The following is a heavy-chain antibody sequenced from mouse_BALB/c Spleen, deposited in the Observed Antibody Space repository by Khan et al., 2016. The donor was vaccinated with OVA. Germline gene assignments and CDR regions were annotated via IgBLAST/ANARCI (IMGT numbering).Heavy chain of an antibody. CDR1: AYTFTSFW. J-gene: IGHJ3*01. CDR2: IDPSKSET. D-gene: IGHD1-1*01. Sequence: QVRLQQSGPELVRPGASVKMSCKASAYTFTSFWIHWVKQRPGQGLEWIGMIDPSKSETRLNQKFKDKATLNVDKSSNTAYMQLSRLTSEDSAVYYCARGGYGSPFAYWGQGTLVTVSA. V-gene: IGHV1S127*01. CDR3: ARGGYGSPFAY.